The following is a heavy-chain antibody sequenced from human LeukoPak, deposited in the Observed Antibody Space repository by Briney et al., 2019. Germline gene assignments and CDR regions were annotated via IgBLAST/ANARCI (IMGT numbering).Heavy chain of an antibody. Sequence: ASVKVSCKASGYTFIRYDINWVRQAAGQGLEWMGWMNPNSANTGYAEKFQGRVTITADTSTDTAYMELNNLRSEDTAVYYCATMTTFDPWGQGTLVTVSP. J-gene: IGHJ5*02. CDR3: ATMTTFDP. D-gene: IGHD3-22*01. CDR1: GYTFIRYD. V-gene: IGHV1-8*01. CDR2: MNPNSANT.